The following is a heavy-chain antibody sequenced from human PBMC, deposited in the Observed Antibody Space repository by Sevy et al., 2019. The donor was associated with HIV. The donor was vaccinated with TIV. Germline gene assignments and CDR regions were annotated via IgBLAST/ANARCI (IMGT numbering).Heavy chain of an antibody. CDR3: ARHCGSTSCTHAFDI. CDR2: INHSGST. D-gene: IGHD2-2*01. V-gene: IGHV4-34*01. J-gene: IGHJ3*02. CDR1: GGSFSGYY. Sequence: SETLSLTCAVYGGSFSGYYWSWIRQPPGKGLEWIGEINHSGSTNYKPSLKSRVTISVDTSKNQFSLKLSSVTAADTAVYYCARHCGSTSCTHAFDIWGQGTMVTVS.